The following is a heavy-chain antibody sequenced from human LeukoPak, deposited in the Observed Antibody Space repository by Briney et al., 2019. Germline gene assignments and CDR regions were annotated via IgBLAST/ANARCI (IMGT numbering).Heavy chain of an antibody. CDR1: GYTFTGYY. V-gene: IGHV1-2*02. Sequence: ASVKVSCKASGYTFTGYYMHWVRQAPGQGLEWMGWINPNSGGTNYAQKFQGRVTMTRDTATSTAYMELSRLRSDDTAVYYCAREEVYCSGGSCYPGGFDIWGQGTLVTVSS. J-gene: IGHJ3*02. CDR3: AREEVYCSGGSCYPGGFDI. CDR2: INPNSGGT. D-gene: IGHD2-15*01.